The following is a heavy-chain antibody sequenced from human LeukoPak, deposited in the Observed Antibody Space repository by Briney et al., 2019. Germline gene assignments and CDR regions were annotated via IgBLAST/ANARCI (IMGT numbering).Heavy chain of an antibody. CDR2: IIPIFGTA. CDR1: GGTFSSYA. V-gene: IGHV1-69*01. Sequence: GASVKVSCKASGGTFSSYAISWVRQAPGQGLEWMGGIIPIFGTANYAQKFQGRVTITADESTSTAYMELSSLRSEDTAVYYCARGPYGSGNYLHYFDYWGQGTPVTVSS. D-gene: IGHD3-10*01. J-gene: IGHJ4*02. CDR3: ARGPYGSGNYLHYFDY.